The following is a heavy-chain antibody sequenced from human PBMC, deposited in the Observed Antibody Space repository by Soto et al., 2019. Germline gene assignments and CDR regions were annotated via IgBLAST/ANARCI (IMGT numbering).Heavy chain of an antibody. Sequence: VQVVESGGGLIQPGGSLRLSCEVSGFSVTANYMSWVRQAPGKGLEWVSVIFSGGGTDYVDSVKGRFTISRDLSKHTLYIQMNSLRAEDTALYYCHGYGYWGQGTLVTVSS. CDR3: HGYGY. CDR1: GFSVTANY. CDR2: IFSGGGT. J-gene: IGHJ4*02. V-gene: IGHV3-53*01. D-gene: IGHD5-12*01.